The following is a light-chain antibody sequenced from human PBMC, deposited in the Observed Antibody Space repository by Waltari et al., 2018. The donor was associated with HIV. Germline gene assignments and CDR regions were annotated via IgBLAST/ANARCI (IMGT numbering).Light chain of an antibody. CDR3: AAWDNILSGYV. V-gene: IGLV1-47*01. Sequence: QSALTQPPSTSGPPGQRVTMSRSASSSNVGRDNVYWYQQIPGTAPKLLIYNDYQRPSGVPDRFSGSKSGTSASLAISGLRSEDEADYYCAAWDNILSGYVFGTGTKVTVL. CDR1: SSNVGRDN. J-gene: IGLJ1*01. CDR2: NDY.